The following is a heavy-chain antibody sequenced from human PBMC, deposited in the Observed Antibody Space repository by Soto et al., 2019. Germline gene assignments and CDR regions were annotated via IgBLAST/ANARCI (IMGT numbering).Heavy chain of an antibody. CDR1: GFTFSSYA. CDR3: ARIFGEPNVGYGMDV. D-gene: IGHD3-10*01. CDR2: ISYDGSNK. Sequence: PGGSLRLSCAASGFTFSSYAMHWVRQAPGKGLEWVAVISYDGSNKYYADSVKGRFTISRDNSKNTLYLQMNSLRAEDTAVYYCARIFGEPNVGYGMDVWAKGPRSPSP. J-gene: IGHJ6*02. V-gene: IGHV3-30-3*01.